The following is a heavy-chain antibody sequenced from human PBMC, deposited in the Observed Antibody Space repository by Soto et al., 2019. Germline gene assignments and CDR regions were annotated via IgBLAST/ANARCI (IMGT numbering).Heavy chain of an antibody. D-gene: IGHD2-15*01. CDR2: IKQDGSEK. Sequence: GGSLRLSCAASGFTFSSYWMSWVRQAPGKGLEWVANIKQDGSEKYYVDSVKGRFTISRDNAKNSLYLQMNSLRAEDTAVYYCASHPRYCSGGSCYSDSYYGMDVWGQGTTVTVSS. CDR3: ASHPRYCSGGSCYSDSYYGMDV. CDR1: GFTFSSYW. J-gene: IGHJ6*02. V-gene: IGHV3-7*05.